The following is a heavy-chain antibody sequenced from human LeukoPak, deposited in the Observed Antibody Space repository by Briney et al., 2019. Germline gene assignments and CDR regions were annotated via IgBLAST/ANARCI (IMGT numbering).Heavy chain of an antibody. J-gene: IGHJ5*02. V-gene: IGHV1-2*02. Sequence: ASVKVSCKASGYTFTGYYMHWVRQAPGQGLEWMGWINPNSGGTNYAQKFQGRVTMTRDTSISTAYMELSRLRSDDTAVYYCATKVGATRGGWFDPWGQGTLVTVSS. CDR1: GYTFTGYY. D-gene: IGHD1-26*01. CDR3: ATKVGATRGGWFDP. CDR2: INPNSGGT.